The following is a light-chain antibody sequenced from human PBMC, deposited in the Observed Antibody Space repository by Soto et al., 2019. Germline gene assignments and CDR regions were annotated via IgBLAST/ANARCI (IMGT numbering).Light chain of an antibody. V-gene: IGKV3-11*01. CDR3: QQRSNWPPIT. CDR1: QSVSSY. J-gene: IGKJ5*01. Sequence: IVLTQSPATLSLSPWERATLSCRASQSVSSYLAWYQQKPGQAPRLLLYGASNRATGIPARFSGGGSGTDFTLTIDNLEPEDFAIYYCQQRSNWPPITFGQGTRLEIK. CDR2: GAS.